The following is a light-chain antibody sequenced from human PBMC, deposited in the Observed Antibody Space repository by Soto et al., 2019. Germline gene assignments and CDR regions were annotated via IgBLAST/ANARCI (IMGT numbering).Light chain of an antibody. Sequence: QSALTQPASVSGFLGQSITMSCTGSSSDVGTFNLVFWFQQHPGKAPKLLIFEGTKRPSGVSDRFSGSKSGNTASLTISGLQAEDEADYHCCSYAGTRTSWVFGTGTKLTVL. CDR1: SSDVGTFNL. V-gene: IGLV2-23*01. CDR3: CSYAGTRTSWV. CDR2: EGT. J-gene: IGLJ1*01.